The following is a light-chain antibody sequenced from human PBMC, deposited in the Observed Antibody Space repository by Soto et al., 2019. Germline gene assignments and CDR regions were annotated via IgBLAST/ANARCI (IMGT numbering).Light chain of an antibody. V-gene: IGKV1-6*01. CDR1: QGIRSD. Sequence: AIQMTQSPSSLSASVGDRVTITCRASQGIRSDLGWYQEKPRKAPKLLIYAASTLQTGVPSRFSGSGSGTDFTLTISSLQPEDFATYYCLQDYSYPRTFGQGTKVEI. CDR3: LQDYSYPRT. CDR2: AAS. J-gene: IGKJ1*01.